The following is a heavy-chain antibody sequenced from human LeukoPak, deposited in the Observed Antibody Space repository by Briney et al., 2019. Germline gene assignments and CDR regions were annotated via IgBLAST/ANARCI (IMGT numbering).Heavy chain of an antibody. J-gene: IGHJ5*02. CDR2: INPNSGGR. Sequence: GASVKVSCKASGYTFTGYYMHWVRQAPGQGLEWMGWINPNSGGRNYAQKFQGRVTMTRDTSISTAYMELSRLRSDDTAVYYCARVPTHYGSVPWGQGTLVTVSS. CDR1: GYTFTGYY. CDR3: ARVPTHYGSVP. V-gene: IGHV1-2*02. D-gene: IGHD3-10*01.